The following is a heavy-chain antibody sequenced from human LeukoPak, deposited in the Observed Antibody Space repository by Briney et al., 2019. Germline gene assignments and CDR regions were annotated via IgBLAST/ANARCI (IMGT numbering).Heavy chain of an antibody. CDR2: IIPIFGTA. CDR1: GGTFSSYA. J-gene: IGHJ5*02. Sequence: ASVKVSCKASGGTFSSYAISWVRQAPGQGLEWMGGIIPIFGTANYAQKFQGRVTITTDESTSTAYMELSSLRSEDTAVYYCASWPIPVVPAAPQGGWFDPWGQGTLVTVSS. CDR3: ASWPIPVVPAAPQGGWFDP. V-gene: IGHV1-69*05. D-gene: IGHD2-2*01.